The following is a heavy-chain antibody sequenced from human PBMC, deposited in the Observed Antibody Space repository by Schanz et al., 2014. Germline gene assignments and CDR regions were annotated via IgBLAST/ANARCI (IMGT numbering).Heavy chain of an antibody. CDR1: GYTFTGYY. V-gene: IGHV7-4-1*02. Sequence: QVLLVQSGAEVKQPGASVKVSCKASGYTFTGYYIHWVRQAPGQGPEWMGWINTNTANPTYAQGFTGRFVYTLDASVTTAYLEISSLKAEDTAVYYCARGYSGYSHFDYWGQGALVTVSS. CDR3: ARGYSGYSHFDY. D-gene: IGHD5-12*01. J-gene: IGHJ4*02. CDR2: INTNTANP.